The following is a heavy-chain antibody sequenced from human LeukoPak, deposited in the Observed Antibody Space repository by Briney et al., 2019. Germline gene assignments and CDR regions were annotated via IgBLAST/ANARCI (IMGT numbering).Heavy chain of an antibody. CDR1: GFTFGGYA. CDR3: GRTIAQYSNSWLYYFYGLDV. D-gene: IGHD6-13*01. V-gene: IGHV3-23*01. CDR2: ISGGSEDS. J-gene: IGHJ6*02. Sequence: GGSLRLSCTASGFTFGGYAMTWVRQAPGKGLEWVSSISGGSEDSYYADSVKGRFTISRDNSRSTLYLQMNSLRADDTAVYYCGRTIAQYSNSWLYYFYGLDVWGQGTTVIVSS.